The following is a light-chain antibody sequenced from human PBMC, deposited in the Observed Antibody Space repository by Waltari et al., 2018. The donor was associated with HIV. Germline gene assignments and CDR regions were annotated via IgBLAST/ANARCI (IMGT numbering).Light chain of an antibody. CDR3: AAWDNYLNAWV. V-gene: IGLV1-47*01. CDR2: ESA. J-gene: IGLJ3*02. CDR1: SSNIGSHF. Sequence: QSVLTQPPSTSATPGQRVTILCSGASSNIGSHFVSWYQHLPGATPKLLIYESARRPSAVPNRFSGSESGTSASLAISGLRSEDEADYYCAAWDNYLNAWVFGGGTRVTVL.